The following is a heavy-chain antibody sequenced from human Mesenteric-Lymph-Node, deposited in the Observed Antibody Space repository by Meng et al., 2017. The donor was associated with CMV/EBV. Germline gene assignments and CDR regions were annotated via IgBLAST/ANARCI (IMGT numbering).Heavy chain of an antibody. J-gene: IGHJ5*02. D-gene: IGHD3-22*01. CDR3: ARDHDSSGSWFDP. CDR1: GYTFTSYY. Sequence: ASVKVSCKASGYTFTSYYMHWVRQATGQGLEWMGWINPNSGGTNYAQKFQGRVTMTGDTSISTAYMELSRLRSDDTAVYYCARDHDSSGSWFDPWGQGTLVTVSS. V-gene: IGHV1-2*02. CDR2: INPNSGGT.